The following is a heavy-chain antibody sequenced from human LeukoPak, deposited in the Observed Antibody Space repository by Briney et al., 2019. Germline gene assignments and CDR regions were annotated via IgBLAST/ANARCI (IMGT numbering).Heavy chain of an antibody. CDR2: INPNIGDI. CDR1: GYAFRDHH. J-gene: IGHJ4*02. CDR3: SSHYGPGPV. V-gene: IGHV1-2*07. Sequence: ASVRVSCKALGYAFRDHHVQWVRQAPGQGLEWMGWINPNIGDIRYGHKFQGRLTMTWDTSISTAYMELNGLTSDDTAIYYCSSHYGPGPVWGQGTLVTASS. D-gene: IGHD3-10*01.